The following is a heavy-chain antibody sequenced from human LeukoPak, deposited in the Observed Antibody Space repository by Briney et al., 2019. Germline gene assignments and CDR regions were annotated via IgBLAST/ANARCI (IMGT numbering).Heavy chain of an antibody. J-gene: IGHJ4*02. CDR2: IYYSGST. Sequence: SETLSLTCTVSSGSISSGDYYWSWIRQPPGKGLEWIGYIYYSGSTYYNPSLKSRVTISVDTSKNQFSLKLSSVTAADTAVYYCARGRAYYYDSSGYYWDYWGQGTLVTVSS. CDR1: SGSISSGDYY. D-gene: IGHD3-22*01. V-gene: IGHV4-30-4*01. CDR3: ARGRAYYYDSSGYYWDY.